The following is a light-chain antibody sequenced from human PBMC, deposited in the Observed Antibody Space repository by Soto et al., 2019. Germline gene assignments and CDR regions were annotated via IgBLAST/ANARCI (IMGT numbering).Light chain of an antibody. J-gene: IGKJ1*01. CDR1: QGIGDT. Sequence: EVVMRQSPATLSVSPGEGATLYCMASQGIGDTLAWYQHKPGQTPRLLIYDTSTRATGVPTRFSGSRSGAEFTLTISSLQPDDFATXXXXXXXXXSEAFGHGTKGDIK. CDR3: XXXXXXSEA. CDR2: DTS. V-gene: IGKV3-15*01.